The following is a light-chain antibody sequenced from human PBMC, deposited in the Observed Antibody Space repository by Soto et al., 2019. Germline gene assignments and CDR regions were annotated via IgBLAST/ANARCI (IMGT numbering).Light chain of an antibody. CDR2: RAS. CDR3: QQYSDSPPVT. CDR1: QSVSRDY. J-gene: IGKJ4*01. V-gene: IGKV3-20*01. Sequence: EIVLTQSPGTLSLSPGERATLSCRASQSVSRDYLAWYQQKPGQAPRLLIYRASYRDTGIPDRFSGSGSGTEFTLTISRLEPEDFALYDCQQYSDSPPVTFGGGTKVEIK.